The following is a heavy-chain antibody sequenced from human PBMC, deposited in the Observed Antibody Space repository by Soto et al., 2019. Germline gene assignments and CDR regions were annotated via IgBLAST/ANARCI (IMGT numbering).Heavy chain of an antibody. CDR1: GFTFRSYS. V-gene: IGHV3-21*01. CDR2: ISTTSSYI. Sequence: EVQLVESGGGLVKPGGSLRLSCAASGFTFRSYSMNWVRQAPGKGLEGVSSISTTSSYIYYGDSVKGRFTISRDNAKNSLFLQMNSLRAEDTAIYYCAREGDDYGDYKRAFDIWGQGTTVTVSS. CDR3: AREGDDYGDYKRAFDI. J-gene: IGHJ3*02. D-gene: IGHD4-17*01.